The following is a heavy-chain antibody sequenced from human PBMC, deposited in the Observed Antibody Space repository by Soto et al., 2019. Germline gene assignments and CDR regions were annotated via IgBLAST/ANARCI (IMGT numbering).Heavy chain of an antibody. J-gene: IGHJ6*02. CDR2: IHGGNGNT. V-gene: IGHV1-3*01. CDR1: GYTFTNYA. D-gene: IGHD6-19*01. CDR3: ARVAYSGGWSAYYAMDV. Sequence: ASVKVSCKASGYTFTNYAMHWVRQAPGQRLEWMGWIHGGNGNTKYSQSLQGGVTITRDTSASTVYMEVSSLRFEDTAVYYCARVAYSGGWSAYYAMDVWGQGTTVTVSS.